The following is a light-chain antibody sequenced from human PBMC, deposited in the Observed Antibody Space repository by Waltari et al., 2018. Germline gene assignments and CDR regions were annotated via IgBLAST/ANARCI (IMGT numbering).Light chain of an antibody. Sequence: QPVLLQPPSASGALAQTVTLRCSGSSANIGGNTVNWYQQFPGAAPKVFIYNNNQRPSGVPVRFSGSKSGTSASLAISGLQSEDEANYYCAAWDDSVNAWLFGGGAKLTVL. J-gene: IGLJ3*02. CDR1: SANIGGNT. CDR2: NNN. V-gene: IGLV1-44*01. CDR3: AAWDDSVNAWL.